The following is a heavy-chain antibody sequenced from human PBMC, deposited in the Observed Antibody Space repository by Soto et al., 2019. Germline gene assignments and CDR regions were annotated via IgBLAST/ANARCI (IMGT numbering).Heavy chain of an antibody. J-gene: IGHJ6*02. V-gene: IGHV3-11*06. D-gene: IGHD3-3*01. CDR3: ARGNTIFGVADDYYYGMDV. Sequence: GGSLRLSCAASGFTFSDYYMSWIRQAPGKGLEWVSYISSSSSYTNYAVSVKGRFTISRDNAKNSLYLQMNSLRAEDTAVYYCARGNTIFGVADDYYYGMDVWGQGTTVTVSS. CDR2: ISSSSSYT. CDR1: GFTFSDYY.